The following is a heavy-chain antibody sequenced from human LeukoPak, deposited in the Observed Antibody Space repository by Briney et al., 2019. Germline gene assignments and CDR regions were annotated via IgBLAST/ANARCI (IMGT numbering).Heavy chain of an antibody. V-gene: IGHV4-34*01. J-gene: IGHJ4*02. CDR2: INHSGST. Sequence: PSETLSLTCAVYGGSFSGYYWSWIRQPPGKGLEWIGEINHSGSTNYNPSLKSRVTISVDTSKNQFSLKLSSVTAADTAVYYCARQDLYDYVWGSYRHSFDYWGQGTLVTVSS. D-gene: IGHD3-16*02. CDR3: ARQDLYDYVWGSYRHSFDY. CDR1: GGSFSGYY.